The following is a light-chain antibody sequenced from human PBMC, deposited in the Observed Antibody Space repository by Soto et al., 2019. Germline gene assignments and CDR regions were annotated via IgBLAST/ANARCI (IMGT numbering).Light chain of an antibody. J-gene: IGKJ1*01. Sequence: EIVMTQSPATLSVSAGERATLSCRASQNVNSNLAWYQQKPGQAPRLLIYGASTRATGIPARFSGSGSGTDFTLTISSLQSEDFTFYYCQQYNNWGTFGQGTKVEIK. CDR2: GAS. CDR3: QQYNNWGT. CDR1: QNVNSN. V-gene: IGKV3-15*01.